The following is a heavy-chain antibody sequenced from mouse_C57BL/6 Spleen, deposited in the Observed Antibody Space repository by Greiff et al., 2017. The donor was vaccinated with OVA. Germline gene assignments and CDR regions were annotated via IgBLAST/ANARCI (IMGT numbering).Heavy chain of an antibody. J-gene: IGHJ2*01. Sequence: QVQLKESGPELVKPGASVKISCKASGYAFSSSWMNWVKQRPGKGLEWIGRIYPGDGDTNYNGKFKGKATLTADKSSSTAYMQLSSLTSEDSAVYYCASSSGYGYWGQGTTLTVSS. CDR1: GYAFSSSW. V-gene: IGHV1-82*01. CDR3: ASSSGYGY. D-gene: IGHD3-2*02. CDR2: IYPGDGDT.